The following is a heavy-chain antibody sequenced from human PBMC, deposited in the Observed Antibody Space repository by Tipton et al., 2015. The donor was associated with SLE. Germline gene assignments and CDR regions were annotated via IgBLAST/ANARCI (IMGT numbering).Heavy chain of an antibody. CDR3: TRLAGRRFPFDS. CDR1: GDSISSGRHY. Sequence: TLSLTCTVSGDSISSGRHYWSWIRQPAGKGLEWIGHIYENGGTNYNPSLRSRVTMSVDTSKNQFSLDLTSLTAADTAVYFCTRLAGRRFPFDSWGQGTLVTVSS. J-gene: IGHJ4*02. D-gene: IGHD6-6*01. V-gene: IGHV4-61*09. CDR2: IYENGGT.